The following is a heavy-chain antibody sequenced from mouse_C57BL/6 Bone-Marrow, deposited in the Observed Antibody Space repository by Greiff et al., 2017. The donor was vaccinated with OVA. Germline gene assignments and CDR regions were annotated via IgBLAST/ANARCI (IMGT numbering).Heavy chain of an antibody. Sequence: VQVVESGEGLVKPGGSLQLSCAASGFTFSSYAMSWVRQTPEKRLEWVAYISSGGDYIYYASTVQGRFTISRDNDRNTLYLKMSSLKSEDTAMYYCTRSLHLYGSDYWGQGTTLTVSS. CDR1: GFTFSSYA. J-gene: IGHJ2*01. CDR2: ISSGGDYI. V-gene: IGHV5-9-1*02. CDR3: TRSLHLYGSDY. D-gene: IGHD1-1*01.